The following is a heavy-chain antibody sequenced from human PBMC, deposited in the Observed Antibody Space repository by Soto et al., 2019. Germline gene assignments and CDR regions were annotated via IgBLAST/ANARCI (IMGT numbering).Heavy chain of an antibody. Sequence: SLRLSCAASGFTFSSYAMSWVRQAPGRGLEWVSIISGNGGSTYYAASVKGRFTISRDNTKNTLYLQMDSLTAEDTAVYYCAKGSEFSNSYTLDFDFWGQGALVTVSS. CDR2: ISGNGGST. D-gene: IGHD6-6*01. J-gene: IGHJ4*02. V-gene: IGHV3-23*01. CDR3: AKGSEFSNSYTLDFDF. CDR1: GFTFSSYA.